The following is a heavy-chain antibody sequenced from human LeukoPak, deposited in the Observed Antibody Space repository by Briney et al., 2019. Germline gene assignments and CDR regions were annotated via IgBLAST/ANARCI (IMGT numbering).Heavy chain of an antibody. D-gene: IGHD3-16*02. J-gene: IGHJ4*02. CDR2: ISGSGGST. CDR1: GFTFSSYA. V-gene: IGHV3-23*01. CDR3: AKDEYDYVWGSYRYTDYFDY. Sequence: QPGGSLRLSCAASGFTFSSYAMSWVRQAPGKGLERVSAISGSGGSTYYADSVRGRFTISRDNSKNTLYLQMNSLRAEDTAVYYCAKDEYDYVWGSYRYTDYFDYWGQGTLVTVSS.